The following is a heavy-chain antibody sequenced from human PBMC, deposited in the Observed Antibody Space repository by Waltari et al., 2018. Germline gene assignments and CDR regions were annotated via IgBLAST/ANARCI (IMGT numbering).Heavy chain of an antibody. J-gene: IGHJ4*02. V-gene: IGHV4-4*07. D-gene: IGHD6-13*01. Sequence: QVQLQESGPGLVKPSETLSLTCTVSGGSISSYYWSWIRQPAGKGLGWIGRIYTSGSTNYNPSLKSRVTISVDKSKNQFSLKLSSVTAADTAVYYCARSEQLGLDYWGQGTLVTVSS. CDR2: IYTSGST. CDR1: GGSISSYY. CDR3: ARSEQLGLDY.